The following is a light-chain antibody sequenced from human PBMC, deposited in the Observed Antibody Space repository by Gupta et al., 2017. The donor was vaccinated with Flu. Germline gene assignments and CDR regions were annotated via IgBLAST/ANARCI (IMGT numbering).Light chain of an antibody. CDR3: QQYGSSRWT. CDR1: QSVSSSY. J-gene: IGKJ1*01. V-gene: IGKV3-20*01. CDR2: GAS. Sequence: RASQSVSSSYLAWYQQKPGQAPRLLIYGASSRATGIPDRFSGSGSGTDFTLTISRLEPEDFAVYYCQQYGSSRWTFGQGTKVEIK.